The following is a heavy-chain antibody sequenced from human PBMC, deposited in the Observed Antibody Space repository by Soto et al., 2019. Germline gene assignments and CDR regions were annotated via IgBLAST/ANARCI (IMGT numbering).Heavy chain of an antibody. CDR1: GDSLSSSKW. D-gene: IGHD5-12*01. J-gene: IGHJ4*02. CDR3: AARGYSGYDDS. CDR2: IYHSGST. Sequence: SETLSLTCAVSGDSLSSSKWWSWVRQSPGKGLEWIGEIYHSGSTNYNPSLKSRVTISVDKSKNEFSLKLSSVTAADTAVYYCAARGYSGYDDSWGQGTQVT. V-gene: IGHV4-4*02.